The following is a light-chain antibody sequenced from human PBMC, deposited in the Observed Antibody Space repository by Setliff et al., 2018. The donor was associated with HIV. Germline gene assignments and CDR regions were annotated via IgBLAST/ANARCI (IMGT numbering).Light chain of an antibody. J-gene: IGLJ1*01. V-gene: IGLV2-14*03. CDR2: DVS. Sequence: QSALTQPASVSGSPGQSITISCTGTSSDVGGYNYVSWYQQHPGKAPKVMIYDVSNRPSGVSNRFSGSKSGNTASLTISGLQAEDEADYYCSSYTTSATYVVGTGTKV. CDR1: SSDVGGYNY. CDR3: SSYTTSATYV.